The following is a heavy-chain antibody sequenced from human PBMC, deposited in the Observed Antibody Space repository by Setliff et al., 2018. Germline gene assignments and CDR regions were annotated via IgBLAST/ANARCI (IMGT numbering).Heavy chain of an antibody. J-gene: IGHJ4*02. D-gene: IGHD3-10*01. V-gene: IGHV4-34*01. CDR3: ARTPYYYGSGSYLNTFDY. CDR2: INHSGST. CDR1: GASIRNNYY. Sequence: SETLSLTCAVSGASIRNNYYWGWIRQSPGTGLEWIGEINHSGSTNYNPSLKSRVTISVDTSKNQFSLKLSSVTAADTAVYYCARTPYYYGSGSYLNTFDYWGQGTLVTVSS.